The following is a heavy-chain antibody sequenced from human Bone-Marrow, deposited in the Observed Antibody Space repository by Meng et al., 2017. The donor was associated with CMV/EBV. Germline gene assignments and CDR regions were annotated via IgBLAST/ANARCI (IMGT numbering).Heavy chain of an antibody. CDR1: GGTFSSYA. CDR2: IIPILGIA. V-gene: IGHV1-69*10. Sequence: SVKVSCKASGGTFSSYAISWVRQAPGQGLEWMGGIIPILGIANHAQKFQGRVTITADKSTSTAYMGLSSLRSEDTAVYYCARDGQNSSFYIVNDYWGQGTLVTVSS. J-gene: IGHJ4*02. D-gene: IGHD6-6*01. CDR3: ARDGQNSSFYIVNDY.